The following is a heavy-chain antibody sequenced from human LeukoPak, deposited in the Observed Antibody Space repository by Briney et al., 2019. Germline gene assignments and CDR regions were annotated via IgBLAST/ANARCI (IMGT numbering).Heavy chain of an antibody. CDR2: TYYRSKWYN. Sequence: RSQTLSLTCAISGDSVSSNSAAWNWIRQSPSRGLEWLGRTYYRSKWYNNYAVSVKSRITINPDTSKNQFSLQLNSVTPEDTAVYYCARGDYYDSSGYYDDWGQGTLVTVSS. CDR3: ARGDYYDSSGYYDD. D-gene: IGHD3-22*01. CDR1: GDSVSSNSAA. J-gene: IGHJ4*02. V-gene: IGHV6-1*01.